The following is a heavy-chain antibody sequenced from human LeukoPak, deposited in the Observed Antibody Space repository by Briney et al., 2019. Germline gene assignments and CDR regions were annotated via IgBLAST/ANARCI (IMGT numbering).Heavy chain of an antibody. CDR2: ISYDGSNK. J-gene: IGHJ4*02. D-gene: IGHD3-22*01. CDR1: GFTFSSYG. Sequence: GGSLRLSCAASGFTFSSYGMHWVRQAPGKGLEWVAVISYDGSNKYYADSVKGRFTISRDNSKNTLYLQMNSLRAEDTAVYYCANHLGLFGSSGSWRLKDYWGQGTLVTVSS. V-gene: IGHV3-30*18. CDR3: ANHLGLFGSSGSWRLKDY.